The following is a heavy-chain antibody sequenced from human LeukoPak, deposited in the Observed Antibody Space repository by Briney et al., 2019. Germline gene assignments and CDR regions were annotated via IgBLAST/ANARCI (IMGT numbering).Heavy chain of an antibody. CDR1: GGSITGHY. CDR3: ARARGDSSGYYYTDAFDI. J-gene: IGHJ3*02. CDR2: IYYSGST. D-gene: IGHD3-22*01. Sequence: SETLSLTCSVSGGSITGHYWSWIRQPPGKGLEWIGYIYYSGSTNYNPSLKSRVTISVDTSKNQFSLELSSVTAADTAVYYCARARGDSSGYYYTDAFDIWGQGTMVTVSS. V-gene: IGHV4-59*11.